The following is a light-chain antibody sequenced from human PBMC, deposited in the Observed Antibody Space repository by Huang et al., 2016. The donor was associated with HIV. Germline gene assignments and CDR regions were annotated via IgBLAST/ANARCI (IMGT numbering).Light chain of an antibody. CDR1: QDISNS. Sequence: DIQMTQSPSSLSASVGDKVSITCRASQDISNSLVWYQQQPGKATKLLLYGASRVESGVASRFSGSGSGTDYTLTISSLQPEDFATYYCQQYFSTPRTFGQGTKVEIK. V-gene: IGKV1-NL1*01. J-gene: IGKJ1*01. CDR2: GAS. CDR3: QQYFSTPRT.